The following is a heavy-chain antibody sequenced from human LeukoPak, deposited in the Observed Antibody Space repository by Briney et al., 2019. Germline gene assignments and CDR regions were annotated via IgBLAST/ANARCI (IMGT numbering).Heavy chain of an antibody. CDR1: GFSFSSFG. CDR2: IRSKAYGGTT. Sequence: GGSLRLSCAASGFSFSSFGMSWVRQAPGKGLEWVGFIRSKAYGGTTKNAASVKGRFTISRDDSRSIAYLQMNSLKTEDAAVYYCTRRYNYDSSGYYYVRDAFGIWGQGTMVTVSS. J-gene: IGHJ3*02. CDR3: TRRYNYDSSGYYYVRDAFGI. D-gene: IGHD3-22*01. V-gene: IGHV3-49*04.